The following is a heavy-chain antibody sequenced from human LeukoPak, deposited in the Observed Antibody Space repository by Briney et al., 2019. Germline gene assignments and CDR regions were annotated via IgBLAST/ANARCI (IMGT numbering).Heavy chain of an antibody. J-gene: IGHJ4*02. CDR3: TTEGVYYYDSSGYY. V-gene: IGHV3-30*02. CDR2: IRYDGSNK. D-gene: IGHD3-22*01. CDR1: GFTFSSYG. Sequence: GGSLRLSCAASGFTFSSYGMHWVRQAPGKGLEWVAFIRYDGSNKYYADSVKGRFTISRDNSKNTLYLQMNSLKTEDTAVYYCTTEGVYYYDSSGYYWGQGTLVTVSS.